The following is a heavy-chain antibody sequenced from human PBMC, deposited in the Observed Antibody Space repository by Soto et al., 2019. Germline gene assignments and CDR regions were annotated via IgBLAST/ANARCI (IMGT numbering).Heavy chain of an antibody. Sequence: PGGSLRLSCAASGFTFRNHGMHWVRQAPGKGLEWVAVISYDGSNKYYADSVKGRFTISRDNSKNTLYLQMNSLRAEDTAVYYCAKVPLEMATIHYGMDVWGQGTTVTVSS. D-gene: IGHD5-12*01. V-gene: IGHV3-30*18. CDR1: GFTFRNHG. CDR3: AKVPLEMATIHYGMDV. CDR2: ISYDGSNK. J-gene: IGHJ6*02.